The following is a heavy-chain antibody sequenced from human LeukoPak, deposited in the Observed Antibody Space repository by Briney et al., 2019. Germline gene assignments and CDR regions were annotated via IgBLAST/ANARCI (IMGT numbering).Heavy chain of an antibody. CDR1: GGSISSYY. V-gene: IGHV4-59*08. CDR2: IYYSGST. D-gene: IGHD5/OR15-5a*01. J-gene: IGHJ2*01. Sequence: SETLSLTCTVSGGSISSYYWSWIRQPPGKGLERIGYIYYSGSTNYNPSLKSRVTISVDTSKNQFSLKLSSVTAADTAVYYCARSTSYWYFDLWGRGTLVTVSS. CDR3: ARSTSYWYFDL.